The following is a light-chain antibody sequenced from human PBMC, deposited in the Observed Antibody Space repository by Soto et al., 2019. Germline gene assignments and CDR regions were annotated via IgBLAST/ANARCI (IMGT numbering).Light chain of an antibody. Sequence: QSALTQPASVSGSPGQSITIACTGTSSDVGGYKYVSWYQQHPGKAPKLMIYEVSNRPPGVSNRFSGSKSGNTASLTISGLQAEEEADYYCSSYTSSSTLDVFGTGTKVTVL. CDR1: SSDVGGYKY. V-gene: IGLV2-14*01. CDR3: SSYTSSSTLDV. J-gene: IGLJ1*01. CDR2: EVS.